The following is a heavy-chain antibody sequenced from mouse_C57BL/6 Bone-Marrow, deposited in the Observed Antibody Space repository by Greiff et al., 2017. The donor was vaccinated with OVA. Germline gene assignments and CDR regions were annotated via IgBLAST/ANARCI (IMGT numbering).Heavy chain of an antibody. CDR1: GFNIKDDY. CDR3: TKIAY. CDR2: IDPESYDT. Sequence: EVQRVESGAELVRPGASVKLSCTVSGFNIKDDYIHWVKQRPEQGLEWIGWIDPESYDTEYASKFQGEATLTADTSSNTAYLQLSSLTSEDTAVYYCTKIAYWGQGTLVTVSA. V-gene: IGHV14-4*01. J-gene: IGHJ3*01.